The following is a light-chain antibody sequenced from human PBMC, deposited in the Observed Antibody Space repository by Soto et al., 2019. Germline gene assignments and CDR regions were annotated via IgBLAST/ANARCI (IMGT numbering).Light chain of an antibody. CDR2: GNS. J-gene: IGLJ3*02. V-gene: IGLV1-40*01. Sequence: QSVLTQPPSVSGAPGQRVTISCTGGSSNIGAGYDVHWYQQLPGTAPKLLIYGNSNRPSGVPDRFSGSKSGTSASLAITWLQAEDEADYYCQSYDSSLSGWVFGGGTQLTVL. CDR3: QSYDSSLSGWV. CDR1: SSNIGAGYD.